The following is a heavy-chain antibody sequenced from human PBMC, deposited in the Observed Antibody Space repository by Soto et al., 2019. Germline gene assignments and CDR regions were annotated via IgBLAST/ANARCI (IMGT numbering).Heavy chain of an antibody. CDR1: GGSISSSSYY. D-gene: IGHD2-2*01. J-gene: IGHJ5*02. CDR2: IYYSGST. CDR3: ASQNSKYCISTSCQGRWFDP. Sequence: QLQLQESGPGLVKPSETLSLTCTVSGGSISSSSYYWGWIRQPPGKGLEWIGSIYYSGSTYYNPSLKSRVTISVDTSKNQFSLKLSSVTAADTAVYYCASQNSKYCISTSCQGRWFDPWGQGTLVTVSS. V-gene: IGHV4-39*01.